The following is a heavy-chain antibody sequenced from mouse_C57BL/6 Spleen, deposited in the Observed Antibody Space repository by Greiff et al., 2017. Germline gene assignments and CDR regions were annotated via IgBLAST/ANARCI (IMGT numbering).Heavy chain of an antibody. J-gene: IGHJ1*03. Sequence: EVQLVESGGGLVKPGGSLKLSCAASGFTFSDYGMHWVRQAPEKGLEWVAYISSGSSTIYYADTVKGRITISRDNAKNTLFLQMTSLRSEDTALYYGAWPIVTAGYWYFDVGGTGTTVTVSS. CDR1: GFTFSDYG. D-gene: IGHD2-12*01. V-gene: IGHV5-17*01. CDR2: ISSGSSTI. CDR3: AWPIVTAGYWYFDV.